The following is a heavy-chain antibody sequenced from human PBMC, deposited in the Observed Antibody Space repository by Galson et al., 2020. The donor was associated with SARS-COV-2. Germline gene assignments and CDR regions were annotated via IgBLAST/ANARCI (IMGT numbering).Heavy chain of an antibody. CDR2: IDSKTDGGTT. Sequence: GGSLRLSCVASGFTFRNAWWTWVRQAPGKGLEWGGRIDSKTDGGTTDYAAPVKGRFSISRDDLINTVYRQMNSLQRDDTGVYYCSTIPGYLDVWGKGTTVTVSS. V-gene: IGHV3-15*04. CDR1: GFTFRNAW. J-gene: IGHJ6*04. CDR3: STIPGYLDV. D-gene: IGHD2-21*01.